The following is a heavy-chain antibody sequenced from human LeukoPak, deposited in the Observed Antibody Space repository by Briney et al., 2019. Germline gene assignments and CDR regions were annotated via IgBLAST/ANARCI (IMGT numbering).Heavy chain of an antibody. D-gene: IGHD3-10*01. J-gene: IGHJ5*02. CDR3: SKDLTSDFGGDLDP. CDR2: ISFDGSQK. CDR1: GFTFSNYG. Sequence: GGSLRLSCAASGFTFSNYGMHWVRQAPGKGLEWVALISFDGSQKYCADSVKGRFTISRDNSKSTVYLQMSSLRVEDAAVHYCSKDLTSDFGGDLDPWGQGTLVTVSS. V-gene: IGHV3-30*02.